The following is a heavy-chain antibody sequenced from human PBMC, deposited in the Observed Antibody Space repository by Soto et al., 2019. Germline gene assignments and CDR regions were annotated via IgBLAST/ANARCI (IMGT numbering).Heavy chain of an antibody. V-gene: IGHV3-30-3*01. Sequence: PGGSLRLSCAASGFTFSSYAMHWVRQAPGKGLEWVAVISYDGSNKYYADSVKGRFTISRDNSKNTLYLQMNSLRAEDTAVYYCARSRIAARPRYFDYWGQGTLVTVSS. CDR3: ARSRIAARPRYFDY. D-gene: IGHD6-6*01. CDR1: GFTFSSYA. CDR2: ISYDGSNK. J-gene: IGHJ4*02.